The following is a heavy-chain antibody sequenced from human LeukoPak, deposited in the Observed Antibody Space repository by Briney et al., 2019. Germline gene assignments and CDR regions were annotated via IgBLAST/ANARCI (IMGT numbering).Heavy chain of an antibody. CDR3: ARHRGYSSGWNNWFDP. J-gene: IGHJ5*02. CDR2: IYHSGST. CDR1: DYSISSGFF. Sequence: SETLSLTCTVSDYSISSGFFWGWIRQPPGKGLEWIGSIYHSGSTYSNPSLKSRVTISVDTSKNQFSLELTSVTAADTAVYYCARHRGYSSGWNNWFDPWGQGTLVTVSS. D-gene: IGHD6-19*01. V-gene: IGHV4-38-2*02.